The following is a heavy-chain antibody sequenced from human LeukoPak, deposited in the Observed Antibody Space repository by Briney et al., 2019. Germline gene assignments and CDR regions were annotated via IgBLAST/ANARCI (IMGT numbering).Heavy chain of an antibody. CDR3: ARGEWGIAARGPRSYYMDV. V-gene: IGHV4-38-2*01. D-gene: IGHD6-6*01. Sequence: SETLSLTCAVSGYSISSGYYWGWIRQPPGKGLEWIGSIYHSGSTYYNPSLKSRVTISVDTSKNQFSLKLSSVTAADTAVYYCARGEWGIAARGPRSYYMDVWGKGTTVTVSS. J-gene: IGHJ6*03. CDR1: GYSISSGYY. CDR2: IYHSGST.